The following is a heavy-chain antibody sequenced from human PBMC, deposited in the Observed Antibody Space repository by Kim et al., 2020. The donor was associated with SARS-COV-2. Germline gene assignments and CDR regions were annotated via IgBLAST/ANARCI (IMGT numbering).Heavy chain of an antibody. CDR3: ARHAIGESLNWFDP. D-gene: IGHD3-10*01. Sequence: PSLKSRVTMSVATSKNQFSLKLSSVTAADTAVYYCARHAIGESLNWFDPWGQGTLVTVSS. J-gene: IGHJ5*02. V-gene: IGHV4-59*08.